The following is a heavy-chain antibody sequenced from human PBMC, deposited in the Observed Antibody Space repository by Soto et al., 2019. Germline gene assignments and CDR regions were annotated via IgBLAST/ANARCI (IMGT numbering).Heavy chain of an antibody. CDR3: VRGGGGGLFDP. V-gene: IGHV3-11*06. CDR1: GFTFSDYY. Sequence: QVQLVESGGGLGTPGGSLRLSCASSGFTFSDYYMSWIRQAPGTGLEWLSYISPGSRYPAYADSVKGRFTISRDNARRSLSLQMNSLTVDDTAIYYCVRGGGGGLFDPWGQGSMVTVSS. J-gene: IGHJ5*02. D-gene: IGHD2-15*01. CDR2: ISPGSRYP.